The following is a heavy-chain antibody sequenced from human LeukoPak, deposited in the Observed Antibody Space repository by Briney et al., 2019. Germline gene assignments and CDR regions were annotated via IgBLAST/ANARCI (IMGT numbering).Heavy chain of an antibody. D-gene: IGHD3/OR15-3a*01. CDR1: GDSISRSY. J-gene: IGHJ2*01. Sequence: SETLSLTCSVSGDSISRSYWSWIRQAPGKGLEWIAYISYSGRTKYHPSLKSRVTISLDTSNNQISLKLSSVTAADTAIYYCARDPFDFSQSTAYWYFDVWGRGALVTVSS. CDR2: ISYSGRT. CDR3: ARDPFDFSQSTAYWYFDV. V-gene: IGHV4-59*01.